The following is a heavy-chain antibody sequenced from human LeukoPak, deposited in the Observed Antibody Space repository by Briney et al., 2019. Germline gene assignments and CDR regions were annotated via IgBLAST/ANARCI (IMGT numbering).Heavy chain of an antibody. D-gene: IGHD6-6*01. CDR1: GFTFSSYE. Sequence: GGSLRLSCAASGFTFSSYEMNWVRQAPGKGLEWVSYISSSGSTIYYADSVKGRFTISRDNAKTSLYLQMNSLRAEDTAVYYCARDLGPHSSSPNSGAFDIWGQGTMVTVSS. V-gene: IGHV3-48*03. CDR3: ARDLGPHSSSPNSGAFDI. J-gene: IGHJ3*02. CDR2: ISSSGSTI.